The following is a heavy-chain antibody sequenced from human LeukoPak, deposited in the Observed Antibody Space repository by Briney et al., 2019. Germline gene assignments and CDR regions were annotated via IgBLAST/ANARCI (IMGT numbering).Heavy chain of an antibody. Sequence: QPGGSLRLSCAASGFTFSSYWMSWVRQAPGKGLEWVANIKKDGSEKYYVDSVKGRFTISRDNAKNSLYLQMNSLRAEDTAVYYCAREVRGSYGPQAFDIWGQGTMVTVSS. CDR2: IKKDGSEK. D-gene: IGHD5-18*01. CDR3: AREVRGSYGPQAFDI. V-gene: IGHV3-7*01. CDR1: GFTFSSYW. J-gene: IGHJ3*02.